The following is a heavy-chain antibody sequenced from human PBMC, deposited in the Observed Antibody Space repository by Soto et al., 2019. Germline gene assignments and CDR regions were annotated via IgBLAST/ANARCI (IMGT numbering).Heavy chain of an antibody. CDR3: ARSGWGGSMMRY. V-gene: IGHV4-34*01. CDR2: INHSGTT. D-gene: IGHD3-10*01. Sequence: QVQLQQWGAGLLKPSETLSLTCVVYDGSFIGYYWSWIRQHPGKGLKWIGEINHSGTTNYNPSLKSRVTISVDTPKKQFSLKVNSVPAADQAIYYCARSGWGGSMMRYWGQGTRFIVSS. J-gene: IGHJ4*02. CDR1: DGSFIGYY.